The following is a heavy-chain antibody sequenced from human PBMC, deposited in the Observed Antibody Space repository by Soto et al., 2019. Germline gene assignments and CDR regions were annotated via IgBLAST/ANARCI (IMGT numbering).Heavy chain of an antibody. CDR1: GFTFSSYG. J-gene: IGHJ6*02. CDR3: ARDLWFGELPQYGMDV. CDR2: IWYDGSNK. V-gene: IGHV3-33*01. Sequence: GGSLRLSCAASGFTFSSYGMHWVRQAPGKGLEWVAVIWYDGSNKYYADSVKGRFTISRDNSKNTLYLQMNSLRAEDTAVYYCARDLWFGELPQYGMDVWGQGTTVTVSS. D-gene: IGHD3-10*01.